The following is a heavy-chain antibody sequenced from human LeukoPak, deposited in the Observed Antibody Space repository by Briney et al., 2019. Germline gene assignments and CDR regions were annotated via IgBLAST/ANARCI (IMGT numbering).Heavy chain of an antibody. Sequence: GGSLRLSCAASGFTFSNYSMNWVRQAPGKGLEWVSSISSSSSYIYYADSVKGRFTISRDNAKNSLYLQMNSLRAEDTAVYYCARDLGSGWYYFDYWGQGTLVTVSS. CDR2: ISSSSSYI. V-gene: IGHV3-21*01. J-gene: IGHJ4*02. CDR1: GFTFSNYS. CDR3: ARDLGSGWYYFDY. D-gene: IGHD6-19*01.